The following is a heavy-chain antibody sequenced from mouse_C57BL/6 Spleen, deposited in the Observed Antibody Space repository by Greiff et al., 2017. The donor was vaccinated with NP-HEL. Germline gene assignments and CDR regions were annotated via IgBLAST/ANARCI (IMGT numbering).Heavy chain of an antibody. CDR2: INPNNGGT. Sequence: VQLQQSGPELVKPGASVKISCKASGYTFTDYYMNWVKQSHGKSLEWIGDINPNNGGTSYNQKFKGKATLTVDKSSSTAYMELRSLTSEDSAVYYCARSGYYYGTFDYWGQGTTLTVSS. J-gene: IGHJ2*01. CDR1: GYTFTDYY. V-gene: IGHV1-26*01. D-gene: IGHD1-1*01. CDR3: ARSGYYYGTFDY.